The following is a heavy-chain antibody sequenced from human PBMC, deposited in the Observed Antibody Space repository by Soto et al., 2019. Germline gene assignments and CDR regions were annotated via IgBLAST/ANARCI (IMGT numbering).Heavy chain of an antibody. J-gene: IGHJ6*02. CDR3: ARGLSYSSGWYIYYGMDV. D-gene: IGHD6-19*01. V-gene: IGHV1-3*01. Sequence: QKFQGRVTITRDTSASTAYMELSSLRSEDTAVYYCARGLSYSSGWYIYYGMDVWGQGTTVTVSS.